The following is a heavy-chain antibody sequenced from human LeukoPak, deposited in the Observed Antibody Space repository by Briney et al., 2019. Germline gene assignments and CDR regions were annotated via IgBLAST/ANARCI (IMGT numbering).Heavy chain of an antibody. CDR3: TRDGYSSSPEGWFDP. J-gene: IGHJ5*02. Sequence: GGSLRLSCVVSGLIFSKSGMHWVRQAPGKGLEWVAVIWSDGSQTKYADSVKGRFTISRDNAKNSLYLQMNSLRAEDTAVYYCTRDGYSSSPEGWFDPWGQGTLVTVSS. D-gene: IGHD6-6*01. CDR1: GLIFSKSG. V-gene: IGHV3-33*01. CDR2: IWSDGSQT.